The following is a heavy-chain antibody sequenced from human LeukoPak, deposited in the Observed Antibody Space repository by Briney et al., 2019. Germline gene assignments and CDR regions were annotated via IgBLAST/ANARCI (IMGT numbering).Heavy chain of an antibody. CDR3: ARTYYYDSSGDY. CDR2: IDPKSGAT. D-gene: IGHD3-22*01. CDR1: GYTFTGYY. Sequence: GASVKVSCKASGYTFTGYYMHWVRQAPGQGLEWMAWIDPKSGATNYAQKLQGRVTMTTDTSTSTAYMELRSLRSDDTAVYYCARTYYYDSSGDYWGQGTLVTVSS. J-gene: IGHJ4*02. V-gene: IGHV1-2*02.